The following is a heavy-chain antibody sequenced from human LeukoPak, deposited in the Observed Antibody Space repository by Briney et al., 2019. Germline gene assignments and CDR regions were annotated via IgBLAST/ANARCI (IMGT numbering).Heavy chain of an antibody. CDR3: ARRYDFSSGWFPHWFDP. CDR2: IYHSGST. Sequence: SETLSLTCAVSGYSISGGYYWGWIRQPPGKGLEWIGSIYHSGSTYYNPSLKSRVTISVDTSENQFSLKLSSVTAADTAVYYCARRYDFSSGWFPHWFDPWGQGTLVTVSS. CDR1: GYSISGGYY. J-gene: IGHJ5*02. V-gene: IGHV4-38-2*01. D-gene: IGHD6-19*01.